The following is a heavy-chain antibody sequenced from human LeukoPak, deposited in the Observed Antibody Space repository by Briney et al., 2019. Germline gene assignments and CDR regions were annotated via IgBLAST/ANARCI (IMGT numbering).Heavy chain of an antibody. J-gene: IGHJ5*02. Sequence: SETLSLTCTVSGGSISSSSYYWAWIRQPPGKGLEWIGSINYSGNTYYNPSLKSRVTISVDTSKSQFFLKLSSVTAADTAVYYCARQKWITMVRGVINWFNPWGQGTLVTVSS. D-gene: IGHD3-10*01. V-gene: IGHV4-39*01. CDR1: GGSISSSSYY. CDR2: INYSGNT. CDR3: ARQKWITMVRGVINWFNP.